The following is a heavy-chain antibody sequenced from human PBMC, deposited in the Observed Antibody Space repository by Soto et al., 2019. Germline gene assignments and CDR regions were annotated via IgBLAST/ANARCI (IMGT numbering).Heavy chain of an antibody. CDR1: GFSLSTSGVG. J-gene: IGHJ6*02. Sequence: SGPTLVNPTQTLTLTCTFSGFSLSTSGVGVGWIRQPPGKALEWLALIYWNDDKRYSPSLKSRLTITKDTSKNQVVLTMTNRDPVDPATYYCAHCTIFGVVIDYYYYYGMGVWGRGTTVAVSS. CDR2: IYWNDDK. D-gene: IGHD3-3*01. CDR3: AHCTIFGVVIDYYYYYGMGV. V-gene: IGHV2-5*01.